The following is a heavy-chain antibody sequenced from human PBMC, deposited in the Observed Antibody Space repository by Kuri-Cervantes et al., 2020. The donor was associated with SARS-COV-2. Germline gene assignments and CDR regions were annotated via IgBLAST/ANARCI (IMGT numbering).Heavy chain of an antibody. CDR1: GFTFGDYA. CDR2: IRSKAYGGTT. J-gene: IGHJ4*02. D-gene: IGHD2-15*01. CDR3: TRAEGPHLGYCSGGSCPPFDY. V-gene: IGHV3-49*03. Sequence: GGSLRLSCTASGFTFGDYAMSWFRQAPGKGLEWVGFIRSKAYGGTTEYAASVKGRFTISRDDSKSIAYLQMNSLKTEDTAVYYCTRAEGPHLGYCSGGSCPPFDYWGQGTLVTVSS.